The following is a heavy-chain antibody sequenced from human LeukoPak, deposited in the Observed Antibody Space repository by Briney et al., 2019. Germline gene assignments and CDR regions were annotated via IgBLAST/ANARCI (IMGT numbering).Heavy chain of an antibody. CDR2: INPNSGGT. J-gene: IGHJ4*02. Sequence: ASVKVSCKASGYTFTGYYMHWVRQAPGQGLEWMGRINPNSGGTNYAQKFQGRVTMTRDTSISTAYTELSRLRSDDTAVYYCARDGSKYSSSWTYWGQGTLVTVSS. CDR3: ARDGSKYSSSWTY. D-gene: IGHD6-13*01. CDR1: GYTFTGYY. V-gene: IGHV1-2*06.